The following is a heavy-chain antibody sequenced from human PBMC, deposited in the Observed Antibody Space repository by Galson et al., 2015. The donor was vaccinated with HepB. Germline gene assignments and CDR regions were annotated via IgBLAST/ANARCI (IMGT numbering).Heavy chain of an antibody. Sequence: ETLSLTCAVYGGSFSGYYWSWIRQPPGKGLEWIGEINHSGSTNYNPSLKSRVTISVDTSKNQFSLKLSSVTAADTAVYYCARGTMVRGVIMVRNWFDPWGQGTLVTVSS. D-gene: IGHD3-10*01. CDR3: ARGTMVRGVIMVRNWFDP. CDR1: GGSFSGYY. J-gene: IGHJ5*02. V-gene: IGHV4-34*01. CDR2: INHSGST.